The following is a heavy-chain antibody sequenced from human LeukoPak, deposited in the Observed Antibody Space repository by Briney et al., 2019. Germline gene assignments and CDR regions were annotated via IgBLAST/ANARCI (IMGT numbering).Heavy chain of an antibody. CDR3: AKSRGSGSSMARGVNFDY. J-gene: IGHJ4*02. D-gene: IGHD3-10*01. Sequence: GGSLRLSCAASGFTFSSYAMHWVRQAPGKGLEWVSSISSSSSYIYYADSVKGRFTISRDNAKNSLYLQMNSLRAEDTAVYYCAKSRGSGSSMARGVNFDYWGQGTLVTVSS. V-gene: IGHV3-21*01. CDR2: ISSSSSYI. CDR1: GFTFSSYA.